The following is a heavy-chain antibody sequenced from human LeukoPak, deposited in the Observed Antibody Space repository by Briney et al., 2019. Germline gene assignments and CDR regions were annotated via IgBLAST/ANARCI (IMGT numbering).Heavy chain of an antibody. CDR1: GFTVSSNY. V-gene: IGHV3-66*01. CDR3: ARVSYSSGSNYYYYYMVV. Sequence: GGSLRLSCAASGFTVSSNYMSWVRQAPGKGLEWVSVIYSGGSTYYADSVKGRFTISRDNSKNTLYLQMNSLRAEDTAVYYCARVSYSSGSNYYYYYMVVWGKGTTVTISS. J-gene: IGHJ6*03. D-gene: IGHD6-19*01. CDR2: IYSGGST.